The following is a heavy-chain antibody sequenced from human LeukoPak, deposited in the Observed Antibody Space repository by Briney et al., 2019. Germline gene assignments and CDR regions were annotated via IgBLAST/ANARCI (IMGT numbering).Heavy chain of an antibody. J-gene: IGHJ4*02. CDR2: ISTYNDNA. D-gene: IGHD2-15*01. CDR1: PYTYSGYG. CDR3: ARDFCSGGSCYSTGGDY. Sequence: ASVKVSCKTSPYTYSGYGISWVRQAPGQGLEWMGWISTYNDNANYAQKFQGRVFMTIDRPTTTAYMELRSLTSDDTALYYCARDFCSGGSCYSTGGDYWGQGTLVTVSS. V-gene: IGHV1-18*01.